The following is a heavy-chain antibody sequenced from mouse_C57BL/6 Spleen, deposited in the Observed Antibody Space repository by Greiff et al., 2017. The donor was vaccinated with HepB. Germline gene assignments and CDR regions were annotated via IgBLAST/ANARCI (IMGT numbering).Heavy chain of an antibody. J-gene: IGHJ4*01. CDR1: GYTFTEYT. CDR3: AIHEEDYSNYDYAMDY. V-gene: IGHV1-62-2*01. D-gene: IGHD2-5*01. Sequence: QVQLQQSGAELVKPGASVKLSCKASGYTFTEYTIHWVKQRSGRGLEWIGWFYPGSGSIKYNEKFKDKATLTADKSSSTVYMVLSRLTSEDSAVYFCAIHEEDYSNYDYAMDYWGQGTSVTVSS. CDR2: FYPGSGSI.